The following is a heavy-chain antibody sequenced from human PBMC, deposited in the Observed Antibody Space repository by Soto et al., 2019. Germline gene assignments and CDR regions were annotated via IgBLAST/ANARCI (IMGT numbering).Heavy chain of an antibody. J-gene: IGHJ6*02. D-gene: IGHD4-17*01. Sequence: GESLKISCKGSGYSFTSYWIAWVRQMPGKGLEWMGIIYPGDSDTRYSPSFQGQVTISADKSISTAYLQWSSLKASDTATYYCARIPYGDTYYYSGMDVWGQGTTVTVSS. CDR2: IYPGDSDT. V-gene: IGHV5-51*01. CDR1: GYSFTSYW. CDR3: ARIPYGDTYYYSGMDV.